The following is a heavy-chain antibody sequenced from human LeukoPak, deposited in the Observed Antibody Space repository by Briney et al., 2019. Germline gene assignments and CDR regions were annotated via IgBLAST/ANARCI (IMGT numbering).Heavy chain of an antibody. D-gene: IGHD3-3*01. J-gene: IGHJ5*02. CDR2: INHSGST. CDR1: GGSFSGYY. Sequence: PSETLSLTCAVYGGSFSGYYWSWIRQPPGKGLEWIGEINHSGSTNYNPSLKSRVTISVDTSNNQFSLKLSAVTAPDTAVYYCARGFLRFLDRLRLYQTNNGFDPWGQGTLVTVSS. V-gene: IGHV4-34*01. CDR3: ARGFLRFLDRLRLYQTNNGFDP.